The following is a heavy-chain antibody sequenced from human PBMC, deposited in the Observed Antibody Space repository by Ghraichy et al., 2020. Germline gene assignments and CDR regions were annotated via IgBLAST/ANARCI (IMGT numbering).Heavy chain of an antibody. D-gene: IGHD6-13*01. J-gene: IGHJ3*02. Sequence: SETLSLTCTVSGGSISSSSYYWGWIRQPPGKGLEWIGSIYYSGSTYYNPSLKSRVTISVDTSKNQFSLSLTSVTAADTAVYYCTRGKGIAIWGQGTTVTVSS. CDR2: IYYSGST. V-gene: IGHV4-39*07. CDR3: TRGKGIAI. CDR1: GGSISSSSYY.